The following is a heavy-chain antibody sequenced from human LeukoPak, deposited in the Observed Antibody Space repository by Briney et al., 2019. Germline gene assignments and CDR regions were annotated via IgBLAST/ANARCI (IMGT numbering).Heavy chain of an antibody. D-gene: IGHD3-16*01. V-gene: IGHV3-33*06. J-gene: IGHJ6*03. Sequence: GGSLRLSCAASGFTFSSYGMHWVRQAPGKGLEWVAVIWYDGSNKYYADSVKGRFTISRDNSKNTLYLQMNSLRAEDTAVYYCAKDKDYGYYMDVWGKGTTVTVSS. CDR2: IWYDGSNK. CDR3: AKDKDYGYYMDV. CDR1: GFTFSSYG.